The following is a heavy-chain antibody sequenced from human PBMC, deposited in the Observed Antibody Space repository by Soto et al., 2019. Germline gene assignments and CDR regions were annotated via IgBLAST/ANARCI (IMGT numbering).Heavy chain of an antibody. J-gene: IGHJ4*02. Sequence: QVRLVQSGAEVKKPGASVKVSCKASGSTFPSSTVSWVRQAPGQGLEWMGWINAHNGNTKYAQKFQGRLTMTTDTSTGTGYMELRSLRSDDTAIYFCAIADYGDPDYWGQGTRVTVSS. D-gene: IGHD4-17*01. CDR1: GSTFPSST. CDR2: INAHNGNT. CDR3: AIADYGDPDY. V-gene: IGHV1-18*01.